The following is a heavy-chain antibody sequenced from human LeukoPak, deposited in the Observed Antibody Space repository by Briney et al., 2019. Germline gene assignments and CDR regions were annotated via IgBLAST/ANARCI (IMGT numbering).Heavy chain of an antibody. CDR1: GGSISSYY. CDR2: ISSSGSTI. D-gene: IGHD6-13*01. Sequence: LSLTCTVSGGSISSYYWSWIRQAPGKGLEWVSYISSSGSTIYYADSVKGRFTISRDNAKNSLYLQMNSLRAEDTAVYYCARLDPGEQLASDYWGQGTLVTVSS. J-gene: IGHJ4*02. V-gene: IGHV3-11*01. CDR3: ARLDPGEQLASDY.